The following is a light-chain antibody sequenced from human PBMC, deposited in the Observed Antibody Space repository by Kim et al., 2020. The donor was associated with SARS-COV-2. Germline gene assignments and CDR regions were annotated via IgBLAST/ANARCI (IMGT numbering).Light chain of an antibody. Sequence: DIQVTQSPSTLSASIGDRVVITCRTSRSVSNWLAWYQQKPGKGPNLLIFEASTLERGVPSRFRGRGSGTEFTLTITSLLPEDFATYWCQQYEDSPYSCGQETKLEI. V-gene: IGKV1-5*01. J-gene: IGKJ2*03. CDR2: EAS. CDR1: RSVSNW. CDR3: QQYEDSPYS.